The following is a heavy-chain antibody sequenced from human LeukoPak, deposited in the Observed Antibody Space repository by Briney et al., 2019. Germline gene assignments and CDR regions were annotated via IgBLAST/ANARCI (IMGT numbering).Heavy chain of an antibody. CDR3: ARWGRATVVNRAFDY. J-gene: IGHJ4*02. Sequence: PGGSLRLSCAASGFTFSDYYMSWIRQAPGKGLEWVSYISSSGSTIYYADSVKGRFTISRDNAKNSLYLQMNSLRAEDTAVYYCARWGRATVVNRAFDYWGQGTLVTVSS. CDR1: GFTFSDYY. V-gene: IGHV3-11*01. CDR2: ISSSGSTI. D-gene: IGHD4-23*01.